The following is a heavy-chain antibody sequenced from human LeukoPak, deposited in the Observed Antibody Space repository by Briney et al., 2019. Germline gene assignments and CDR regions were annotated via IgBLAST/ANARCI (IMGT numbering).Heavy chain of an antibody. Sequence: GGSLRLSCAASGFTFDDYAMHWVWQAPGKGLEWVSGISWNSGSIGYADSVKGRFTISRDNAKNSLYLQMNSLRAEDTALYYCAKGSAYEVGGTLAPNWFDPWGQGTLVTVSS. CDR1: GFTFDDYA. CDR3: AKGSAYEVGGTLAPNWFDP. V-gene: IGHV3-9*01. J-gene: IGHJ5*02. D-gene: IGHD3-16*01. CDR2: ISWNSGSI.